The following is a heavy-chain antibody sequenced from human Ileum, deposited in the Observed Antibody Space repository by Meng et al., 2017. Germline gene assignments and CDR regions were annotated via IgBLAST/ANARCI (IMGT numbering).Heavy chain of an antibody. Sequence: QVHLLQSGPRGKKPGASVRVSCKASGYTFGSYGICWVRQAPGQGLEWMGWFVNYVDTYPAPKFQGRVTMTTDTHTNTAFMELRSLTSDDTAVYYCASGTPGRSYCDYWGQGTLVTVSS. CDR2: FVNYVDT. V-gene: IGHV1-18*01. D-gene: IGHD2-15*01. CDR1: GYTFGSYG. CDR3: ASGTPGRSYCDY. J-gene: IGHJ4*02.